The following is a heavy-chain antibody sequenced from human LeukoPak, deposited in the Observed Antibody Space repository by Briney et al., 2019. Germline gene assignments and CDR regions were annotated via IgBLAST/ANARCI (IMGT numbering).Heavy chain of an antibody. CDR3: ARGADTDVDYYYYYGMDV. J-gene: IGHJ6*02. CDR2: IYTSGST. Sequence: KPSETLSLTCTVSGGSISSYYWSWIRQPAGKGLEWIGRIYTSGSTNYNPSLKSRVTISVDTSKNQFSLKLSSVTAADTAVYYCARGADTDVDYYYYYGMDVWGQGTTVTVSS. CDR1: GGSISSYY. D-gene: IGHD5-18*01. V-gene: IGHV4-4*07.